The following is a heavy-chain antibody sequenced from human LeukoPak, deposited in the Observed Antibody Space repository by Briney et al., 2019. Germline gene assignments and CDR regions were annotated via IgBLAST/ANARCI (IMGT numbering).Heavy chain of an antibody. CDR3: ASRNFGSSPFDY. V-gene: IGHV3-74*01. CDR1: GFTFSSNW. Sequence: PGGSLRLSCVASGFTFSSNWLHWVRQAPGKGLVWVSRISSDGSNTSYADSVKGRFTISRDNAKNTLYLQMDSLTAEDTAVYYCASRNFGSSPFDYWGQGTLVTVSS. D-gene: IGHD3-10*01. J-gene: IGHJ4*02. CDR2: ISSDGSNT.